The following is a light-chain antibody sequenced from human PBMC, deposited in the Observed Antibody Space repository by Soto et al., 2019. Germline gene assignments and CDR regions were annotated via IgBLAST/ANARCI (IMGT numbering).Light chain of an antibody. V-gene: IGLV2-14*03. CDR1: SRDIGNYGF. Sequence: QSALTQPASVSGSPGQSVTISCSGTSRDIGNYGFVSWYQQHPGAAPRLIIYEVRKRPLGISTRFSGSKSGNTASLTISGLQADDEADYYCNSYSSSDSLDVVFGGGTKLTVL. CDR3: NSYSSSDSLDVV. CDR2: EVR. J-gene: IGLJ2*01.